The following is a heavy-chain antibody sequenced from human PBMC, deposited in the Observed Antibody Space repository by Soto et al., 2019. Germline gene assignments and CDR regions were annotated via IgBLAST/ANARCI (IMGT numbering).Heavy chain of an antibody. V-gene: IGHV3-15*01. CDR1: GFTFTNAW. CDR3: TTAAAGGSWYYYYIDV. J-gene: IGHJ6*03. D-gene: IGHD6-13*01. Sequence: GGSLRLSCAASGFTFTNAWMSWVRQAPGKGLEWVGRIKSKTDGGTTDYAAPVKGRFTISRDDSKDMLYLQMNSLKTEDTAVYYCTTAAAGGSWYYYYIDVWGKGTTVTVSS. CDR2: IKSKTDGGTT.